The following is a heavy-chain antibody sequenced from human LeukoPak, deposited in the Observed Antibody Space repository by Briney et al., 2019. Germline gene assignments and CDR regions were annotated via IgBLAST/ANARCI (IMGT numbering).Heavy chain of an antibody. CDR3: AREWSSGYDY. J-gene: IGHJ4*02. CDR2: ISGSGGST. V-gene: IGHV3-23*01. Sequence: GGSLRLSCAASGFTFSSYAMSWVRQAPGKGLEWVSAISGSGGSTYYADSVRGRFTISRDNAKNSLYLQMNSLRAEDTALYYCAREWSSGYDYWGQGTLVTVSS. CDR1: GFTFSSYA. D-gene: IGHD6-19*01.